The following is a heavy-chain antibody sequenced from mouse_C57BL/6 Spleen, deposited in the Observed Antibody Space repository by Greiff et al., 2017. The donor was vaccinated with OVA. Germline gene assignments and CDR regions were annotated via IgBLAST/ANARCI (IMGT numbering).Heavy chain of an antibody. V-gene: IGHV5-16*01. J-gene: IGHJ1*03. CDR2: INYDGSST. CDR3: ARDRAIYYGNSYWYFDV. CDR1: GFTFSDYY. D-gene: IGHD2-1*01. Sequence: EVQRVESEGGLVQPGSSMKLSCTASGFTFSDYYMAWVRQVPEKGLEWVANINYDGSSTYYLDSLKSRFILSRDNAKNILYLQMSSLKSEDTATYYCARDRAIYYGNSYWYFDVWGTGTTVTVSS.